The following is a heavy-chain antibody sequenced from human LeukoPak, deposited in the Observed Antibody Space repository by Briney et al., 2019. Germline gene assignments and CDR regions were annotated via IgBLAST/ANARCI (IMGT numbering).Heavy chain of an antibody. D-gene: IGHD3-10*01. CDR1: RFTFSSYA. Sequence: GGSLRLSCAASRFTFSSYAMHWVRQAPGKGLEWVAVIWYDGSNKYYADSVKGRFTISRDNSKNTLYLQMNSLRAEDTAVYYCARSGSGSYAFDNWGQGTMVTISS. CDR3: ARSGSGSYAFDN. CDR2: IWYDGSNK. V-gene: IGHV3-33*01. J-gene: IGHJ3*02.